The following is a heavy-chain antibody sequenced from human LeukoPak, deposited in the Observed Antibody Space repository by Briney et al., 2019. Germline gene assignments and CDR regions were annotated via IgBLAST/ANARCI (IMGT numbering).Heavy chain of an antibody. CDR3: ARSYYDSSGYCDY. CDR2: MNPNSGNT. J-gene: IGHJ4*02. Sequence: ASVKVSCKASGYTFTSYDINWVRQATGQGLEWMGWMNPNSGNTGYAQKFQGRVTMTRNTSISTAYVELSSLRSEDTAVYYCARSYYDSSGYCDYWGQGTLVTVSS. V-gene: IGHV1-8*01. D-gene: IGHD3-22*01. CDR1: GYTFTSYD.